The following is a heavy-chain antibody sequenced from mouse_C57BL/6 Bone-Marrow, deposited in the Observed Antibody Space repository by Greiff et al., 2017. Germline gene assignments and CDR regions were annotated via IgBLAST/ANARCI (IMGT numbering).Heavy chain of an antibody. D-gene: IGHD2-3*01. CDR2: IYPRSGNT. J-gene: IGHJ2*01. CDR1: GYTFTSYG. Sequence: VQLQQPGAELARPGASVKLSCKASGYTFTSYGISWVKQRPGQGLEWIGEIYPRSGNTYYNEKFKGKATLTADKSSSTAYMELRSLTSEDSAVYFCARDGYYFYYFDYWGQGTTLTVSS. CDR3: ARDGYYFYYFDY. V-gene: IGHV1-81*01.